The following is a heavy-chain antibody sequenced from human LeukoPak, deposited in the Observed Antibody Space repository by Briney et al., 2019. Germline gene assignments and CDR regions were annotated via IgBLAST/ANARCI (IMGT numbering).Heavy chain of an antibody. CDR1: GFAFNNYA. V-gene: IGHV3-23*01. J-gene: IGHJ4*02. Sequence: GGSLRLSCAASGFAFNNYAMTWVRQAPGKGLEWVSNINDNGGQTHYADSVKGRFTISRENSENTLFLQMDSLRAEDTAVYYCAKTQWKVGATDYFDYWGQGILVTVSS. CDR2: INDNGGQT. CDR3: AKTQWKVGATDYFDY. D-gene: IGHD1-26*01.